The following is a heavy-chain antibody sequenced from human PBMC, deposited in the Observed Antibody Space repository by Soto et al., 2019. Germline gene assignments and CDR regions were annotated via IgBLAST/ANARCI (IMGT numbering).Heavy chain of an antibody. CDR2: ISGSGGNT. V-gene: IGHV3-23*01. CDR3: AKSAMVRGGGWFDP. D-gene: IGHD3-10*01. J-gene: IGHJ5*02. CDR1: RFTFSTYA. Sequence: EVQLLESGGGLVQPGVSLRLACAVSRFTFSTYAMSWVRQAPGKGLEWVSDISGSGGNTYYADSVKGRFTISRDNSKNTLYLQMNSPRAECTAVYYCAKSAMVRGGGWFDPWGQGTLVTVSS.